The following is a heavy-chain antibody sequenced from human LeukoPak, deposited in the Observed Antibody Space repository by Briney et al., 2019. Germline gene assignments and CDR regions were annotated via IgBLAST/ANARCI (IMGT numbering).Heavy chain of an antibody. D-gene: IGHD3-3*01. CDR3: AKVSRLRFLEWAAFDI. CDR1: GFTFSSYA. CDR2: ISCSGGSI. V-gene: IGHV3-23*01. Sequence: GGSLRLSCAASGFTFSSYAMSWVRQAPGKGLEWVSAISCSGGSIYYADSVKGQFTISRDNSKNTVYLQMNSLRAEDTAVYYCAKVSRLRFLEWAAFDIWGQGTMVTVSS. J-gene: IGHJ3*02.